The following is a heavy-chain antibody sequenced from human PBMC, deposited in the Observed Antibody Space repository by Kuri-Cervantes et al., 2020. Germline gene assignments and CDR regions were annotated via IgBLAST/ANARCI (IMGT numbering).Heavy chain of an antibody. J-gene: IGHJ6*01. D-gene: IGHD6-13*01. CDR3: ARWIAAAGTRYYYYYYSMDV. CDR2: IYYSGST. CDR1: GGSISSGGYY. Sequence: LRLSCTVSGGSISSGGYYWSWIRQHPGKGLEWIGYIYYSGSTYYNPSLKSRVTISVDTSKNQFSLKLSSVTAADTAVYYCARWIAAAGTRYYYYYYSMDVWGQGTTVTVSS. V-gene: IGHV4-31*03.